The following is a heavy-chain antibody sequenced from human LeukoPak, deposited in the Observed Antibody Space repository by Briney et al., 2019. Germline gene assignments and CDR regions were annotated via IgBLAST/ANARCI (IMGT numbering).Heavy chain of an antibody. CDR1: GFTFSSYG. V-gene: IGHV3-64*01. CDR2: ISSNGSST. D-gene: IGHD2-2*01. J-gene: IGHJ3*02. CDR3: ARERGGYCSSSTCSKAFDI. Sequence: PGGSLRLSCTASGFTFSSYGMHWVRQAAGKGLEYVSGISSNGSSTYYANSVKDRFTLSRDNSKNTLYLQMGSLRAEDKAVYYCARERGGYCSSSTCSKAFDIWGQGTMVTVSS.